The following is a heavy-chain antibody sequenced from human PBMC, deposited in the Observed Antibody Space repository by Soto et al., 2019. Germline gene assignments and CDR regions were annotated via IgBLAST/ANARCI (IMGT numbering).Heavy chain of an antibody. CDR3: ALGYCSSTSCYDFDY. CDR1: GYTFTSYY. V-gene: IGHV1-3*01. CDR2: INASNGNT. Sequence: ASVKVSCKASGYTFTSYYMHWVRQAPGQRLEWMGIINASNGNTKYSQKFQGRVTITRDTSASTAYMELSSLRSEDTAVYYCALGYCSSTSCYDFDYWGQGTLVTVSS. J-gene: IGHJ4*02. D-gene: IGHD2-2*01.